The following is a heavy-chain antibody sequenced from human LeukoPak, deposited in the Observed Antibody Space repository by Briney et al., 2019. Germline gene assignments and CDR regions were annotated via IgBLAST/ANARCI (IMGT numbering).Heavy chain of an antibody. V-gene: IGHV5-51*01. Sequence: GIIYPGDSDTRYSPSFQGQVTISADKSISTAYLQWSSLKASDTAMYYCARHLRGQWPVFDHWGQGTLVTVSS. CDR2: IYPGDSDT. D-gene: IGHD6-19*01. J-gene: IGHJ5*02. CDR3: ARHLRGQWPVFDH.